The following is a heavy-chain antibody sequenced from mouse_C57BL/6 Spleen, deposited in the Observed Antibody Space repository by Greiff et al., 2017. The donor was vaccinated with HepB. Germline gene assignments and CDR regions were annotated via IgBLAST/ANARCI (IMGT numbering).Heavy chain of an antibody. Sequence: EVQLQQSGPELVKPGASVKISCKASGYTFTDYYMNWVKQSHGKSLEWIGDINPNNGGTSYNQKFKGKATLTVDKSSSTAYMELRSLTSEDSAVYYGARGDGYYEAYWGQGTLVTVSA. CDR3: ARGDGYYEAY. D-gene: IGHD2-3*01. CDR2: INPNNGGT. J-gene: IGHJ3*01. CDR1: GYTFTDYY. V-gene: IGHV1-26*01.